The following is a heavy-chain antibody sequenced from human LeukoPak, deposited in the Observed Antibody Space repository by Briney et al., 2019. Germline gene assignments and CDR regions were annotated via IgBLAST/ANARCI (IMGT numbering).Heavy chain of an antibody. Sequence: ASVKVSCKASGYTFTSYYMHWVRQAPGQGLERMGIINPSGGSTSYAQKFQGRVTMTRDTSTSTVYMELSSLRSEDTAVYYCARASYYDSSGYSRGDAFDIWGQGTMVTVSS. CDR3: ARASYYDSSGYSRGDAFDI. CDR1: GYTFTSYY. D-gene: IGHD3-22*01. CDR2: INPSGGST. J-gene: IGHJ3*02. V-gene: IGHV1-46*01.